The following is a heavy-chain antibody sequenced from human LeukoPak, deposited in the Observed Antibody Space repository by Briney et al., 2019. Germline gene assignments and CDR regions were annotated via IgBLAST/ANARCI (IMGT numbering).Heavy chain of an antibody. D-gene: IGHD1-26*01. CDR1: GASISNHY. CDR3: AHGGNSGSYSEN. Sequence: SETLSLTCTVSGASISNHYWSWIRQPAGKALEWIGRIYSSGDTDYNPSLQSRVTMSVDTSKSQFSLKLGSVIAADTAVYYCAHGGNSGSYSENWGQGTLVTVSS. V-gene: IGHV4-4*07. CDR2: IYSSGDT. J-gene: IGHJ4*02.